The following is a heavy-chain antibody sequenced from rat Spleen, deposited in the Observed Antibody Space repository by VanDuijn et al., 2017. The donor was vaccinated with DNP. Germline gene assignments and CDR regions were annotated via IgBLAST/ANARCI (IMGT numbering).Heavy chain of an antibody. V-gene: IGHV2-6*01. J-gene: IGHJ2*01. CDR2: LSSGGST. D-gene: IGHD1-12*02. CDR1: GFSLTSNT. Sequence: QVQLMESGPGLVLPSQTLSLSCSVSGFSLTSNTVAWVRQPPGKGLEWIAALSSGGSTFYNPALKSRLSISRDTSKSQLFLKLNSLQTEDTAMYFCARSDYYDGGFYYGYFDFWGQGVMVTVSS. CDR3: ARSDYYDGGFYYGYFDF.